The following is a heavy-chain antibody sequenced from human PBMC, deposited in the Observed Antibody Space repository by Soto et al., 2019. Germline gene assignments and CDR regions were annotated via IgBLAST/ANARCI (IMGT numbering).Heavy chain of an antibody. CDR1: GGSISSSNW. CDR2: IYHSGST. CDR3: ERVVGGYYYGMDV. Sequence: QVQLQESGPGLVKPSGTLSLTCAVSGGSISSSNWWSWVRQPPGKGLEWIGEIYHSGSTNYNPSRXXRXXIAVDKAKTQLSLKLSSVTAADTAVYYCERVVGGYYYGMDVWGQGTTVTVSS. D-gene: IGHD2-2*01. J-gene: IGHJ6*02. V-gene: IGHV4-4*02.